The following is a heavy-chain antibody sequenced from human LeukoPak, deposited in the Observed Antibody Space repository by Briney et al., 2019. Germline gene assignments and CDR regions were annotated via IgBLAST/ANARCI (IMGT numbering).Heavy chain of an antibody. V-gene: IGHV3-7*05. CDR3: ARPLMGGGNSPFDS. CDR1: GFSFSTDW. CDR2: IRRDGSQK. D-gene: IGHD4-23*01. Sequence: GGSLTPSCAASGFSFSTDWMSWVRQAPGKGLEWVASIRRDGSQKYYVDSVKGRFTISRDNADNSLYLHMNSLRAEDTAVYYGARPLMGGGNSPFDSWGQGTLVTVSS. J-gene: IGHJ4*02.